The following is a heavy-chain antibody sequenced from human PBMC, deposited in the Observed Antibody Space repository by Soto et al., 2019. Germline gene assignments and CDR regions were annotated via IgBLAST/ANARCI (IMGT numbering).Heavy chain of an antibody. CDR2: IYYSGST. J-gene: IGHJ5*02. CDR3: ARAYGSSGYYPNWFDP. V-gene: IGHV4-59*01. D-gene: IGHD3-22*01. Sequence: ASETLSLTCTVSGGSISSYYWSWIRQPPGKGLEWIGYIYYSGSTNYNPSLKSRVTMSIDTSKNQFSLKLSSVTAADTAVYYCARAYGSSGYYPNWFDPWGQGTLVTVSS. CDR1: GGSISSYY.